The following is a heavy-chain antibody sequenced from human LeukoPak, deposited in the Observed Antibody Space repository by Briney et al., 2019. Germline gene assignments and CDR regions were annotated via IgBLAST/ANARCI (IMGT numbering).Heavy chain of an antibody. Sequence: SVKVSCKASGGTFSSYAISWVRQAPGQGLEWMGRIIPILGIANYAQKFQGRVTITADKSTSTAYMELSSLRSEDTAVYYCARDQPPPYYYDSSGYPDYWGQGTLVTVSS. J-gene: IGHJ4*02. CDR3: ARDQPPPYYYDSSGYPDY. CDR1: GGTFSSYA. CDR2: IIPILGIA. D-gene: IGHD3-22*01. V-gene: IGHV1-69*04.